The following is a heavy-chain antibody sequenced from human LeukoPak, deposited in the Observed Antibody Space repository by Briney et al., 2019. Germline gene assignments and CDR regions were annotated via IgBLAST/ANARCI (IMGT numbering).Heavy chain of an antibody. V-gene: IGHV3-23*01. J-gene: IGHJ3*02. CDR2: ISGSGGST. Sequence: GGSLRLSCVASGFAFPTYAMMWVRQVPGKGLEWVSAISGSGGSTYYADSVKGRFTISRDNSKNTLYLQMNSLRAEDTAVYYCAKDSVFGVAPLLDAFDIWGQGTMVTVSS. D-gene: IGHD3-3*01. CDR1: GFAFPTYA. CDR3: AKDSVFGVAPLLDAFDI.